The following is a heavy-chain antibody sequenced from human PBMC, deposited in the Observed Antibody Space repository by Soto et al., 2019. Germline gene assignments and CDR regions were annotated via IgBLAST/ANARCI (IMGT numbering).Heavy chain of an antibody. V-gene: IGHV4-59*01. CDR3: ARESDYYDSSGYRNWFDP. CDR1: GGSISSYY. J-gene: IGHJ5*02. CDR2: IYYSGST. D-gene: IGHD3-22*01. Sequence: PSETLSLTCTVSGGSISSYYWSWIRQPPGKGLEWIGYIYYSGSTNYNPSLKSRVTISVDTSKNQFSLKLSSVTAADTAVYYCARESDYYDSSGYRNWFDPWGQGTLVTVSS.